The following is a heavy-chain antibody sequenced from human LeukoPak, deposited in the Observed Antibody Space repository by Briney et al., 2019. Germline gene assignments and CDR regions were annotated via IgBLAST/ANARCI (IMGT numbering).Heavy chain of an antibody. Sequence: GGSLRLSCAASGFTFSSYAMSWVRQAPGKGLEWVSAISGSGGSTYYAGSVKGRFTISRDNSKNTLYLQMNSLRAEDTAVYYCAKFWMGGPRGSSWYLSGNWFDPWGQGTLVTVSS. J-gene: IGHJ5*02. CDR3: AKFWMGGPRGSSWYLSGNWFDP. CDR1: GFTFSSYA. CDR2: ISGSGGST. V-gene: IGHV3-23*01. D-gene: IGHD6-13*01.